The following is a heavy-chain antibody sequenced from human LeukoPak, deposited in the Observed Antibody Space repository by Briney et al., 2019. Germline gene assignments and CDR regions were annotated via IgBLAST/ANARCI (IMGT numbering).Heavy chain of an antibody. CDR2: IRYDGSNK. CDR1: GFTFSSYG. D-gene: IGHD6-19*01. CDR3: ARGRLGIAVTSILCPFDI. J-gene: IGHJ3*02. Sequence: GGSLRLSCAASGFTFSSYGMHWVRQAPGKGLEWVAFIRYDGSNKYYADSVKGRFTISRDNSKNTLYLQMNSLRAEDTAVYYCARGRLGIAVTSILCPFDIWGLGTMVTVSS. V-gene: IGHV3-30*02.